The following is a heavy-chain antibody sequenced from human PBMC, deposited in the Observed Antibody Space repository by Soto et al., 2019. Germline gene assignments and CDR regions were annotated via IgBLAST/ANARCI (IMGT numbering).Heavy chain of an antibody. Sequence: GGSLRLSCAASGFTFSDYYMSWIRQAPGKGLEWVSYISSSSSYTNYADSVKGRFTISRDNAKNSLYLQMNSLRAEDTAVYYCARRESAYCGGDCYSGYVYWGQGTLVTVSS. CDR2: ISSSSSYT. CDR3: ARRESAYCGGDCYSGYVY. D-gene: IGHD2-21*02. V-gene: IGHV3-11*06. CDR1: GFTFSDYY. J-gene: IGHJ4*02.